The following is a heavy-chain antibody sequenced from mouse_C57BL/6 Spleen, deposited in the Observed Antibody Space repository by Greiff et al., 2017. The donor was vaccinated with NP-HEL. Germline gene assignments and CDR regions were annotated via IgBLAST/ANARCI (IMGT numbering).Heavy chain of an antibody. D-gene: IGHD2-10*02. CDR2: INPSSGYT. V-gene: IGHV1-4*01. CDR1: GYTFTSYT. CDR3: ARSGYGPAWFAY. J-gene: IGHJ3*01. Sequence: VQLQQSGAELARPGASVKMSCKASGYTFTSYTMHWVKQRPGQGLEWIGYINPSSGYTKYNQKFQDKATLTADKSSSTAYMQLSSLTSEDSAVYYCARSGYGPAWFAYWGQGTLVTVSA.